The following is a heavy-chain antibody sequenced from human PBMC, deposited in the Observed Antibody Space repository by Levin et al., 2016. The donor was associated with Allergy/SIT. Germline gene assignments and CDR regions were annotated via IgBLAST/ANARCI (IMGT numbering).Heavy chain of an antibody. V-gene: IGHV1-46*01. CDR2: INPSGGST. CDR3: ASGGGTVFGMVIIENGMDV. D-gene: IGHD3-3*01. Sequence: WVRQAPGQGLEWMGIINPSGGSTRYAQKFQGRVTMTRDTSTSTAYMELSSLRSEDTAVYYCASGGGTVFGMVIIENGMDVWGQGTTVTVSS. J-gene: IGHJ6*02.